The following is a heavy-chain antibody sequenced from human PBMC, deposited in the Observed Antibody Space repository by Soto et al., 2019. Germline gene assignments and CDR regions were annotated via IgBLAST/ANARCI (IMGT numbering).Heavy chain of an antibody. D-gene: IGHD5-12*01. CDR2: IRSKAYGGTT. Sequence: PGGSLRLSCTASGFTFGEYAMSWFRQAPGKGLGWVGFIRSKAYGGTTEYAASVKGRFTISRDDSKSIAYLQMNSLKTEDTAVYYCTRMSGYSGYDSNWGQGTLVTVSS. J-gene: IGHJ4*02. V-gene: IGHV3-49*03. CDR1: GFTFGEYA. CDR3: TRMSGYSGYDSN.